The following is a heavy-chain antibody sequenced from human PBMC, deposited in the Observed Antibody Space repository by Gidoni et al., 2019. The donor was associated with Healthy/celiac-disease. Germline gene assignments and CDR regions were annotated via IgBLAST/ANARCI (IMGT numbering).Heavy chain of an antibody. Sequence: EVQLVASGGGSVQPGGSLRPSWATSGFTISSYWTSWVRQATGKGLEWVANIKQDGSEKYYVDSVKCRFTISRDNAKNSLYLQMNSLRAEDTAVYYCARDYYDSSGYGDYYFDYWGQGTLVTVSS. V-gene: IGHV3-7*01. D-gene: IGHD3-22*01. CDR3: ARDYYDSSGYGDYYFDY. J-gene: IGHJ4*02. CDR2: IKQDGSEK. CDR1: GFTISSYW.